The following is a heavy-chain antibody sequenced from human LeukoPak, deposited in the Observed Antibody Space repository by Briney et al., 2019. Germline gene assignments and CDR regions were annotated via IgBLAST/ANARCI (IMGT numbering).Heavy chain of an antibody. CDR2: ISAYNGNT. CDR3: ASGRYSSSWPYFDY. D-gene: IGHD6-13*01. J-gene: IGHJ4*02. V-gene: IGHV1-18*01. Sequence: ASVKVSCKASGYTFTSYGISWVRQAPGQGLEWMGWISAYNGNTNYAQKLQGRVTMTTDTSTSTAYMELRSLRSDDTAVYYCASGRYSSSWPYFDYWGQGTLVTVSS. CDR1: GYTFTSYG.